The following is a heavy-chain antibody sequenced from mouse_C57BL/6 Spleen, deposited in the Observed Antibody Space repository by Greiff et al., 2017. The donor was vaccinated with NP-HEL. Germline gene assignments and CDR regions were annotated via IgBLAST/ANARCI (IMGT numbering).Heavy chain of an antibody. Sequence: VQLQQPGAELVRPGTSVKLSCKASGYTFTSYWMHWVKQRPGQGLEWIGVIDPSDSYTNYNQKFKGKATLTVDTSSSTAYMQLSSLTSEDSAVYYCARRDYGSEYFDYWGQGTTLTVSS. CDR1: GYTFTSYW. D-gene: IGHD1-1*01. CDR3: ARRDYGSEYFDY. J-gene: IGHJ2*01. CDR2: IDPSDSYT. V-gene: IGHV1-59*01.